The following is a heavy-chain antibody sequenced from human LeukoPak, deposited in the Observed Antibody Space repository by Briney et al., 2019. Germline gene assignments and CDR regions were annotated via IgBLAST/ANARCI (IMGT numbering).Heavy chain of an antibody. D-gene: IGHD4-23*01. CDR3: ARVNSLNTLYYFDY. CDR2: IYYSGST. V-gene: IGHV4-31*03. CDR1: GGSISSGGYY. J-gene: IGHJ4*02. Sequence: SETLSLTCTVSGGSISSGGYYWSWIRQHPGKGLEWIGYIYYSGSTYYNPSLKSRVTISVDTSKNQFSLKLSSVTAADTAVYYCARVNSLNTLYYFDYWAQGTLVTVSS.